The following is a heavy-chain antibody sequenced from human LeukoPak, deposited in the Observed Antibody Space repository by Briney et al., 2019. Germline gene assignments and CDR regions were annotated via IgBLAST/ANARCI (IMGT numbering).Heavy chain of an antibody. J-gene: IGHJ4*02. CDR2: IYHTGNT. Sequence: SETLSLTCGVSGYSISRGYYWAWIRQPPGKGLEWIGTIYHTGNTYYTPSLGGRVTISVDTSKNEFSLNLNSVTAADTAVYYCARAGWIITSGFDYWGQGALVTVSS. D-gene: IGHD3-10*01. CDR1: GYSISRGYY. CDR3: ARAGWIITSGFDY. V-gene: IGHV4-38-2*01.